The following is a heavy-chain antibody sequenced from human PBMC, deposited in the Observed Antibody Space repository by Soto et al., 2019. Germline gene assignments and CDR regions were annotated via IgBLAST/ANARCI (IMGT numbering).Heavy chain of an antibody. CDR1: GDSISSNTW. V-gene: IGHV4-4*02. Sequence: QVQLQESGPGLVKPSETLSLTCAVSGDSISSNTWWSWVRQSPGKGLEWIGEIYHSGKTNYKASLKSRVTISIDKSKNQLSLNLTSVTAADTAVYYCASRPAYISGKDYRGQGTLVTVSS. CDR3: ASRPAYISGKDY. J-gene: IGHJ4*02. CDR2: IYHSGKT. D-gene: IGHD3-3*02.